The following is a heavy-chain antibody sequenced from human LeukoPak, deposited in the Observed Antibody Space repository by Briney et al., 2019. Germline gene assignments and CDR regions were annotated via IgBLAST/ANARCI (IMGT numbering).Heavy chain of an antibody. D-gene: IGHD4-17*01. CDR1: GFTFSSYG. V-gene: IGHV3-30*18. Sequence: QPGGSLGLSCAASGFTFSSYGMHWVRQAPGKGLEWVSVIAYDGSNKYYADSVKGRFTISRDNSKNTLYLQMNSLRAEDTAVYYCAKDGRPGGLRVSPYGMDVWGQGTTVTVSS. CDR2: IAYDGSNK. CDR3: AKDGRPGGLRVSPYGMDV. J-gene: IGHJ6*02.